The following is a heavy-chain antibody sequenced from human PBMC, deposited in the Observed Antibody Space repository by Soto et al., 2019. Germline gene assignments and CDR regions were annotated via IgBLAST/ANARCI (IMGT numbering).Heavy chain of an antibody. J-gene: IGHJ4*02. CDR3: AATYSSGWYTIDY. CDR1: GYTFTSYA. CDR2: IIPIFGTA. Sequence: GASVKVSCKASGYTFTSYALHWVRQAPGQRLEWMGGIIPIFGTANYAQKFQGRVTITADESTSTAYMELSSLRSEDTAVYYCAATYSSGWYTIDYWGQGTLVTVSS. D-gene: IGHD6-19*01. V-gene: IGHV1-69*13.